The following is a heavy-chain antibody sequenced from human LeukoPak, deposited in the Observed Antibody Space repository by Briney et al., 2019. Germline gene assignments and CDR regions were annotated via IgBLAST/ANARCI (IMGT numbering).Heavy chain of an antibody. D-gene: IGHD1-14*01. V-gene: IGHV4-30-4*01. CDR3: ARETGLYYFDY. CDR2: IYYSGST. Sequence: PSQTLSLTCTVSGVSISSGDYYWNWIRQPPGKGLEWIGHIYYSGSTYYNPPLKSRVTISVDTSKNQFSLKLSSVTAADTAVYFCARETGLYYFDYWGQGTLVTVSS. J-gene: IGHJ4*02. CDR1: GVSISSGDYY.